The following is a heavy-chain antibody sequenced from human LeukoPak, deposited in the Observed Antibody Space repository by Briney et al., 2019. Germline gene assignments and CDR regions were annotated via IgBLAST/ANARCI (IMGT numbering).Heavy chain of an antibody. J-gene: IGHJ4*02. CDR2: IWYDGHNK. Sequence: PGGSLRLSCVASGSSFSKYGMHWVRQAPGKGLQWLAIIWYDGHNKYYADSVKGRFTISRDNSKNTLFLEMNDLKAEDTAVYYCAREWGLIAVAGGPGYWGQGTLVTVSS. CDR1: GSSFSKYG. V-gene: IGHV3-33*01. D-gene: IGHD2-21*01. CDR3: AREWGLIAVAGGPGY.